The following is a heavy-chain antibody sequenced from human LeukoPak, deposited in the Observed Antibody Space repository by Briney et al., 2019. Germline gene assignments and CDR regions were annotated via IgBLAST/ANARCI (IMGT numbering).Heavy chain of an antibody. D-gene: IGHD5-18*01. J-gene: IGHJ4*02. CDR2: IRSDGSNK. Sequence: GGSLRLSCAASGFTFSSYGMHWVRQAPGKGLEWVAFIRSDGSNKYYADSVKGRFTISRDNAKNSLYLQMNSLRAEDTAIYYCARDAAYGYDRFDYWGQGTQVTVSS. CDR1: GFTFSSYG. CDR3: ARDAAYGYDRFDY. V-gene: IGHV3-30*02.